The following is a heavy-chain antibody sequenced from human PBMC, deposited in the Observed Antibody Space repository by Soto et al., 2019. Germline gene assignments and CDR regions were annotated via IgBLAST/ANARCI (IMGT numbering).Heavy chain of an antibody. Sequence: QLQLQESGPGLVKPSETLSLTCIVSGGSISSSSYYWGWIRQPPGKGLEWIGSIHYSGRTYYNPSLKSRVNLSVDTSKSQFTLQLSSVTAADTAVYYCARHPPDSGWYFFDLWGRGTLVTVSS. J-gene: IGHJ2*01. CDR3: ARHPPDSGWYFFDL. CDR1: GGSISSSSYY. V-gene: IGHV4-39*01. CDR2: IHYSGRT. D-gene: IGHD6-19*01.